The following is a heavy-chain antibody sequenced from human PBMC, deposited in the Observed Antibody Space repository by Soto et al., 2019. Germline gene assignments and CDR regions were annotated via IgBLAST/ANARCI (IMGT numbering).Heavy chain of an antibody. D-gene: IGHD2-8*01. J-gene: IGHJ3*02. Sequence: GGSLRLSCAASGFTFSSYAMSWVRQAPGKGLEWVSAISGSGGSTYYADSVKGRFTISRDNSKNTLYLQMNSLRAEDTAVYYCAKGYCTNGVCQKGDAFDIWGQGTMVTVSS. V-gene: IGHV3-23*01. CDR2: ISGSGGST. CDR3: AKGYCTNGVCQKGDAFDI. CDR1: GFTFSSYA.